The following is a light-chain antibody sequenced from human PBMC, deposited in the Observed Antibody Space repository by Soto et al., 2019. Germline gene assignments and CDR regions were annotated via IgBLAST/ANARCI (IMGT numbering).Light chain of an antibody. CDR1: SSNIGAVYD. Sequence: QSVLTQPPFVLGVPGQRVTIACTGSSSNIGAVYDVHWYQQVPGSAPKLLIYGQNNRPSGVPDRFSGSKSGTSASLAITGLQAEDEADYYCQSYDSTLTSVVFGGGTKLTVL. CDR2: GQN. CDR3: QSYDSTLTSVV. J-gene: IGLJ2*01. V-gene: IGLV1-40*01.